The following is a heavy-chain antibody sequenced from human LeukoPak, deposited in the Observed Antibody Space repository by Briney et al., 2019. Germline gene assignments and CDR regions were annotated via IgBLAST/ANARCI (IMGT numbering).Heavy chain of an antibody. CDR3: ARDGPGYTSSSTDYMDV. Sequence: ASVKVSCKASGYTFNIYYMHWVRQAPGQGLEWMGIINPSSGNTRYAQSFQGRVTLTRDTSTSTIYMELSSLRSGDTAVYYCARDGPGYTSSSTDYMDVWGKGTTVTVSS. J-gene: IGHJ6*03. CDR2: INPSSGNT. CDR1: GYTFNIYY. D-gene: IGHD6-13*01. V-gene: IGHV1-46*02.